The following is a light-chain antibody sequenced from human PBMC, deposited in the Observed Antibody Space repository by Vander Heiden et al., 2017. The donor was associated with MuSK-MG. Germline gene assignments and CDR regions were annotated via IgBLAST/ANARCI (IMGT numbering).Light chain of an antibody. J-gene: IGKJ3*01. V-gene: IGKV3-15*01. CDR3: QQDDNYPRL. CDR2: GAS. CDR1: QSVSSN. Sequence: PPATLSVSAGERATLSCRASQSVSSNLAWYQQKPGQAPRLLIYGASTRATGVPARFSGSGSGTEFTLTISRLQSEDFAVYYCQQDDNYPRLFGHGTKVDIK.